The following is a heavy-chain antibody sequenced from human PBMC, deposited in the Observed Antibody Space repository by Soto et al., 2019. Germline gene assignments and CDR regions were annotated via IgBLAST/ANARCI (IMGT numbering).Heavy chain of an antibody. CDR1: GFSLDTSGVG. D-gene: IGHD2-21*02. V-gene: IGHV2-5*01. CDR3: AHSEDSDSPHY. Sequence: SGPRCEPTQTLTLTCSFSGFSLDTSGVGVGWIRQPPGKALEWLALIYWNDDKRYNPSLKSRLTITKDTSKNQVVLTMTNMDPVDTATYYCAHSEDSDSPHYWGQGTLVTVSS. J-gene: IGHJ4*02. CDR2: IYWNDDK.